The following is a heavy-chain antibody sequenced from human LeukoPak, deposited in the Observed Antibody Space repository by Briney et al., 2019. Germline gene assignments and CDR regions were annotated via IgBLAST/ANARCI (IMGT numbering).Heavy chain of an antibody. D-gene: IGHD2-15*01. Sequence: PSETLSLTCTVSGGSISPFYWSSIRQPPGKGLEWIEYIYYSGSTRYNPSLKSRVAISVDTSNNQVSLKLSSVTAADTAVYYCARHGYWSGGSCYWDYWGQGTLVTVSS. J-gene: IGHJ4*02. V-gene: IGHV4-59*08. CDR1: GGSISPFY. CDR3: ARHGYWSGGSCYWDY. CDR2: IYYSGST.